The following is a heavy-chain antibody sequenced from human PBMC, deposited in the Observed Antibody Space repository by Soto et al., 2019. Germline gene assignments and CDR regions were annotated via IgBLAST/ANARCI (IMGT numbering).Heavy chain of an antibody. CDR2: INHSGST. Sequence: QLQLQESGPGLGKPSETLSLTCRVSDGSMNSDSSYWGWIRQPPGKGLEWIGVINHSGSTYHNLSFKGRVTTSVDASRNQFSLKLTSMTAADTAVYYCARLGGYVSVGYYYLWDSWGQGTLVTVSS. V-gene: IGHV4-39*01. D-gene: IGHD3-22*01. J-gene: IGHJ4*02. CDR1: DGSMNSDSSY. CDR3: ARLGGYVSVGYYYLWDS.